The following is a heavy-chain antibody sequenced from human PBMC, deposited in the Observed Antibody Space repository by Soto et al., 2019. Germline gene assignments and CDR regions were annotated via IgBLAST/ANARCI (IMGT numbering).Heavy chain of an antibody. CDR1: GFTFSDYG. J-gene: IGHJ4*02. CDR3: VRGLSLRSSGWFFDY. CDR2: IQSRSLTM. V-gene: IGHV3-48*01. Sequence: EVQLVETGGGLVQPGGSVRLSCAASGFTFSDYGMHWVRQAPGKGLEWISYIQSRSLTMKYADSAMGRFTISRDNARNSLYLQMDSLRVEDTAVYYCVRGLSLRSSGWFFDYWGQGTLVNVSS. D-gene: IGHD6-19*01.